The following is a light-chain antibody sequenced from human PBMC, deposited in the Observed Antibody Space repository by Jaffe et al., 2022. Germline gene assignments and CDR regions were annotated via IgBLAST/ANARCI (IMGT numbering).Light chain of an antibody. CDR2: GAS. CDR3: QQYGTSPGGT. CDR1: QSVSSTY. Sequence: EIVLTQSPGTLSLSPGERATLSCRASQSVSSTYLAWYQQQPGQAPRLLIYGASSRATGIPDRFSGSGSGTDFTLSISRLEPEDFAVYYCQQYGTSPGGTFGGGTKVEIK. V-gene: IGKV3-20*01. J-gene: IGKJ4*01.